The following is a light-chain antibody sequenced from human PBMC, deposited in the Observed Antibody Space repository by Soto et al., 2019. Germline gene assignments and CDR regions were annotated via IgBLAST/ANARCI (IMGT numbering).Light chain of an antibody. J-gene: IGLJ2*01. CDR1: SSNIGAGYD. CDR2: GNS. V-gene: IGLV1-40*01. Sequence: QSVLTQPPSVSGAPRQRVTISCTGSSSNIGAGYDVHWYQQLPGTAPKLLIYGNSNRPSGVPDRFSGSKSGTSASLAITGLQAEDEADYYRQSYDSSLSGCVFGGGTKLTVL. CDR3: QSYDSSLSGCV.